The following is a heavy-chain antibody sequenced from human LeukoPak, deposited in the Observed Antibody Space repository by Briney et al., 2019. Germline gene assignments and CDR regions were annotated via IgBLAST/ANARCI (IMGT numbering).Heavy chain of an antibody. CDR3: ARGFCTDTSCFNDY. V-gene: IGHV3-23*01. D-gene: IGHD2-2*01. CDR1: GSTFSSYA. CDR2: ISGSGGST. J-gene: IGHJ4*02. Sequence: HPGGSLRLSCAASGSTFSSYAMSWVRQAPGKGLEWVSAISGSGGSTYYADSVKGRFTISRDTSKNTLYLQMNSLRAEDTALYYCARGFCTDTSCFNDYWGQGTLATVSS.